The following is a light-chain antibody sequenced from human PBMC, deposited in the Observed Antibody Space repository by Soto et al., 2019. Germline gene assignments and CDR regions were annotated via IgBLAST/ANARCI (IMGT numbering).Light chain of an antibody. CDR2: AAS. CDR3: QQLNSYPLT. Sequence: DIQLTQSPSFVSASVGDRVTITCRASQGISSYLAWYHQKPGKAPKLLIYAASTLQSGVPSIFSGSGSGKEFAHTISSLQPEDFANYYCQQLNSYPLTFGGGTKVEIK. V-gene: IGKV1-9*01. J-gene: IGKJ4*01. CDR1: QGISSY.